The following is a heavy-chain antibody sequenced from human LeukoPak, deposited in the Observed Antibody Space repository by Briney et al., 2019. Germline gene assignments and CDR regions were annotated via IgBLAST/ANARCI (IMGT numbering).Heavy chain of an antibody. J-gene: IGHJ4*02. CDR1: GYSISSGYY. CDR2: IYHSGST. D-gene: IGHD5-18*01. CDR3: ARHTNTAMVLHY. Sequence: SETLSLTCAVSGYSISSGYYWGWIRQPPGKGLEGIGRIYHSGSTYYNPSLKSRVTISVDMSKHQFCLTLSSVTAADTAVYYCARHTNTAMVLHYWGQGTLVTVSS. V-gene: IGHV4-38-2*01.